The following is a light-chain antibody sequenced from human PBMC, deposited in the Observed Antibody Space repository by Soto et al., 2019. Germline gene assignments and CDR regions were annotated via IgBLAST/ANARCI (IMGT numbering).Light chain of an antibody. Sequence: QAVVTQEPSLTVSPGGTVTLTCGSSTGAVTSGHYPYWFQQKPGQAPRTLIYDTSNKHSWTPARFSGSLLGGKAALTLSGAQPEDEAEYYCLLSYSGARPRAFGGGTKLTVL. CDR3: LLSYSGARPRA. J-gene: IGLJ2*01. V-gene: IGLV7-46*01. CDR1: TGAVTSGHY. CDR2: DTS.